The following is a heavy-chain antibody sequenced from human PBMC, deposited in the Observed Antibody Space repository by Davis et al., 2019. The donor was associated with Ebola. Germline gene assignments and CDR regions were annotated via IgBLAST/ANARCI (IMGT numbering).Heavy chain of an antibody. CDR2: ITHSGST. Sequence: SETLSLTCAVYGGSFSDYYWNWIRQPPGKGLEWIGEITHSGSTNYNPSLKSRVTMSVDTSKNQFSLKLSSVIAADTAVYYCASRPSILCTSTSCHEYNWFDPWGQGTLVTVSS. CDR1: GGSFSDYY. D-gene: IGHD2-2*01. V-gene: IGHV4-34*01. CDR3: ASRPSILCTSTSCHEYNWFDP. J-gene: IGHJ5*02.